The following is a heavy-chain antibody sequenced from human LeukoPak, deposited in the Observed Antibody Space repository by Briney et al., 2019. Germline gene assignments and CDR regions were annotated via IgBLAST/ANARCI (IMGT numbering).Heavy chain of an antibody. V-gene: IGHV3-30*02. CDR3: ARALDTAMAAYGMDV. D-gene: IGHD5-18*01. J-gene: IGHJ6*02. CDR2: IRHDGSNK. Sequence: GGSLRLSCAASGFTFSSYGMHWVRQAPGKGLEWVAFIRHDGSNKYYADSVKGRFTISRDNSKNTLYLQMNSLRAEDTAVYYCARALDTAMAAYGMDVWGQGTTVTVSS. CDR1: GFTFSSYG.